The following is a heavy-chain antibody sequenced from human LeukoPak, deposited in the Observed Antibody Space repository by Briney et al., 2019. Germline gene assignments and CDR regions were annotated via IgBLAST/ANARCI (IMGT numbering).Heavy chain of an antibody. V-gene: IGHV3-23*01. CDR1: GFTFSSYA. Sequence: PGGSLRLSCAASGFTFSSYAMNWVRQAPGKGLEWVSSISTSGGSTYYAESVKGRFTISRDNSKNTLYLQMNSLRAEDTAVYYCARRDTSGYYYFDYWGQGTLVTVSS. CDR2: ISTSGGST. D-gene: IGHD6-19*01. J-gene: IGHJ4*02. CDR3: ARRDTSGYYYFDY.